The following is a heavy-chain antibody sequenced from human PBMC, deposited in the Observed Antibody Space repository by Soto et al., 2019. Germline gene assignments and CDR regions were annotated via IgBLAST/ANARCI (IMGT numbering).Heavy chain of an antibody. Sequence: GASVKVSCKASGGTFSSYAISWVRQAPGQGLEWMGGIIPIFGTANYAQKFQGRVTITADESTSTAYMELSSLRSEDTAVYYCARGSGAGSSPFYYYYGMDVWGQGTTVTVSS. D-gene: IGHD3-10*01. CDR2: IIPIFGTA. CDR3: ARGSGAGSSPFYYYYGMDV. CDR1: GGTFSSYA. V-gene: IGHV1-69*13. J-gene: IGHJ6*02.